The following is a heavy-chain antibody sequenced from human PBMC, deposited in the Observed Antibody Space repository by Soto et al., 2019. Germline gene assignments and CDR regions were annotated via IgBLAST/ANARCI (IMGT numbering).Heavy chain of an antibody. Sequence: SETLSLTCAVSGYSISSGYYWGWIRQPPGKGLEWIGSIYHSGSTYYNPSLKSRVTISVDTSKNQFSLKLSSVTAADTAVYYCARQRPTDGRWEFANYYGMDVWGQGTPVTSP. D-gene: IGHD1-26*01. CDR3: ARQRPTDGRWEFANYYGMDV. CDR1: GYSISSGYY. J-gene: IGHJ6*02. V-gene: IGHV4-38-2*01. CDR2: IYHSGST.